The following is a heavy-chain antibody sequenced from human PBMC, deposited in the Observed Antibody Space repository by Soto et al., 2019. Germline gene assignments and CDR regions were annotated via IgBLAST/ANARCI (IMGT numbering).Heavy chain of an antibody. Sequence: QVQLQQWGAGLLKPSETLSLTCAVYGGSFSGYYWTWIRQSPDKGLEWIGEGNHSGTTYYNPSLKTRVTISVPTPKNQFSLKMSSVTAADTAVYYCARGIGSCSSINCYSSRRLRFDSWGQGTLVTVSS. CDR2: GNHSGTT. J-gene: IGHJ4*02. CDR3: ARGIGSCSSINCYSSRRLRFDS. CDR1: GGSFSGYY. V-gene: IGHV4-34*01. D-gene: IGHD2-2*01.